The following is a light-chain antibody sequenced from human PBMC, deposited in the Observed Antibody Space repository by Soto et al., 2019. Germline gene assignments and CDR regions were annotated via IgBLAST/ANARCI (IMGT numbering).Light chain of an antibody. CDR3: QQQRP. V-gene: IGKV3-11*01. J-gene: IGKJ2*01. CDR2: DAS. CDR1: QSVSSY. Sequence: EIVLTQSPATLSLSPGERATLSCRASQSVSSYLAWYQQKPGQAHRLLIYDASNRATGIPARFSGSGSGTDFTLTISSLEPEDFAVSYWQQQRPFGQGTKLEIK.